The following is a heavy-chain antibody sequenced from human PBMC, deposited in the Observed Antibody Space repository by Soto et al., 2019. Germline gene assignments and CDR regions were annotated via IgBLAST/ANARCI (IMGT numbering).Heavy chain of an antibody. CDR1: GFTFISYS. CDR3: ASKSSWYYFDY. CDR2: ISSSSSYI. D-gene: IGHD6-13*01. Sequence: GVSLILSHASSGFTFISYSMKWVRQAPGKGLEWVSSISSSSSYIYYADSVKGRFTISIDNAKNSLYLQMNSLRAEDTAVYYCASKSSWYYFDYWGQGTLVT. J-gene: IGHJ4*02. V-gene: IGHV3-21*01.